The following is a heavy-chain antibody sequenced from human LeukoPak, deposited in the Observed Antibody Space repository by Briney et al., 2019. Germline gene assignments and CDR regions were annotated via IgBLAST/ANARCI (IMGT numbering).Heavy chain of an antibody. CDR3: STPRGYRYDY. D-gene: IGHD5-18*01. V-gene: IGHV3-15*01. CDR2: IKSKTDGGTT. CDR1: GFTFSNAW. J-gene: IGHJ4*02. Sequence: GGSLRLSCAASGFTFSNAWMSWVRQAPGKGLEWVGRIKSKTDGGTTDYAAPVKGRFTISRDDSKNTLYLQMNSLKAEDTGVYYCSTPRGYRYDYWGQGTLVTVSS.